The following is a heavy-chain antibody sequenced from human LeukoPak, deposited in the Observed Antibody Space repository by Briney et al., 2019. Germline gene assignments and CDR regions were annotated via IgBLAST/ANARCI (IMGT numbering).Heavy chain of an antibody. CDR3: AREDRGVTMVRGVDNWFDP. J-gene: IGHJ5*02. D-gene: IGHD3-10*01. V-gene: IGHV4-39*07. Sequence: SETLSLTCTVSGGSISSSSYYWGWIRQPPGKGLEWIGSIYYSGSTYYNPSLKSRVTISVDTSKNQFSLKLSSVTAADTAVYYCAREDRGVTMVRGVDNWFDPWGQGTLVTVSS. CDR1: GGSISSSSYY. CDR2: IYYSGST.